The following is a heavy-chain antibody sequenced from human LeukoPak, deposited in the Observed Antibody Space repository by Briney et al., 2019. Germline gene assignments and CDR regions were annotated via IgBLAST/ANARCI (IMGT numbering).Heavy chain of an antibody. J-gene: IGHJ6*03. CDR3: ARGVAARRNYYYYMDV. Sequence: SETLSLTCTVSGGSISSYYWSWIRQPAGKGLEWIGRIYTSGSTNYNPSLKSRVTMSVDTSKNQFSLKLSSVTAADTAVYYCARGVAARRNYYYYMDVWGKGTTVTVSS. CDR2: IYTSGST. V-gene: IGHV4-4*07. CDR1: GGSISSYY. D-gene: IGHD6-6*01.